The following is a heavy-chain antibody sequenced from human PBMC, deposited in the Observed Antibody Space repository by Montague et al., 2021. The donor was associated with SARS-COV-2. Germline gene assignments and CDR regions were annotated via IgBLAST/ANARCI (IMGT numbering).Heavy chain of an antibody. D-gene: IGHD3-22*01. Sequence: TLSLTCTVSGGSISSGKYYWSWIRQPAGKGLEWIGRMYTSGSTNYNPSLKSRVTISVDTSKNQFSLKLRSVTAADTAVYYCARDSPVVITISSRNYYGMDVWGQGTTVTASS. J-gene: IGHJ6*02. V-gene: IGHV4-61*02. CDR3: ARDSPVVITISSRNYYGMDV. CDR1: GGSISSGKYY. CDR2: MYTSGST.